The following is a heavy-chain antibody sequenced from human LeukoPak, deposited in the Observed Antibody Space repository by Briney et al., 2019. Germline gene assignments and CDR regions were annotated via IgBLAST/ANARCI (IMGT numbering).Heavy chain of an antibody. CDR2: ISNSGSSK. CDR1: GFTFSDYY. CDR3: ASGRQLGY. D-gene: IGHD3-16*01. Sequence: GGSLRLSCAASGFTFSDYYMSWIRQAPGKGLEWISHISNSGSSKYYADSVRGRFTISRDNAKNSLYLQMNSLRAEDTALYYCASGRQLGYWGQGTLVTVSS. V-gene: IGHV3-11*04. J-gene: IGHJ4*02.